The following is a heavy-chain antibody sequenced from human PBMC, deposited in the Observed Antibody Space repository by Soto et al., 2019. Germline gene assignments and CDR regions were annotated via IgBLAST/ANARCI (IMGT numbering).Heavy chain of an antibody. CDR3: ATRITVFGLLIPPFDP. D-gene: IGHD3-3*01. Sequence: PSETLSLTCTISGGSISVYYWSWVRQPPGHELEWIGYIYASGSPYYNPSLKSRVTMSVDTSKNQFSLRLSSVTAADTAIYYCATRITVFGLLIPPFDPWGQGTQVTVSS. CDR2: IYASGSP. J-gene: IGHJ5*02. V-gene: IGHV4-59*04. CDR1: GGSISVYY.